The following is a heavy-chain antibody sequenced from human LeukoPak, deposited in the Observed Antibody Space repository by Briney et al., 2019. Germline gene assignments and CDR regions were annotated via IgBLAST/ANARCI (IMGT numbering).Heavy chain of an antibody. CDR1: GFTFSSYA. CDR3: ASQSGRWLQLLHGPLGYNFDY. V-gene: IGHV3-30*04. CDR2: ISYDGSNK. J-gene: IGHJ4*02. D-gene: IGHD5-24*01. Sequence: GGSLRLSCAASGFTFSSYAMHWVRQAPGKGLEWVAVISYDGSNKYYADSVKGRFTISRDNSKNTLYLQMNSLRAEDTAVYYCASQSGRWLQLLHGPLGYNFDYWGQGTLVTVSS.